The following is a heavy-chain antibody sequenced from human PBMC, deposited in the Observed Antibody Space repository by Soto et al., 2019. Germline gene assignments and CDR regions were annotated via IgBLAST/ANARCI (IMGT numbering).Heavy chain of an antibody. CDR2: IYHSGST. Sequence: PSETLSLTCTVSGGSISSSSYYWGWIRQPPGKGLEWIGSIYHSGSTNYNPSLKSRVTISVDTSKNQFSLKLSSVTAADTAVYYCARDIREQLVGLYNGMDVWGQGTTVTVSS. D-gene: IGHD6-6*01. V-gene: IGHV4-39*07. CDR3: ARDIREQLVGLYNGMDV. J-gene: IGHJ6*02. CDR1: GGSISSSSYY.